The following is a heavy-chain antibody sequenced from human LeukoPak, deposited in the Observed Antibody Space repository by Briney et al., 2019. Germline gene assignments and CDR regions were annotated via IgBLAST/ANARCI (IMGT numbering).Heavy chain of an antibody. CDR1: GFTFSSYS. Sequence: PGGSLRLSCAASGFTFSSYSMNWVRQAPGKGLEWVSSISSSSSYIYYADSVKGRFTISRDNAKNSLYLQMNSLRAEDTAVYYCARDRTGEGWELLIGAFDIWGQGTMVTVSS. V-gene: IGHV3-21*01. CDR3: ARDRTGEGWELLIGAFDI. CDR2: ISSSSSYI. D-gene: IGHD1-26*01. J-gene: IGHJ3*02.